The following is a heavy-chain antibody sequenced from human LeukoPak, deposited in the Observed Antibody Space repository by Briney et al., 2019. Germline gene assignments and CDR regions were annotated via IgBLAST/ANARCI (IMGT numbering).Heavy chain of an antibody. D-gene: IGHD3-22*01. J-gene: IGHJ4*02. Sequence: GGSLRLSCAASGFTFSDYYMSWIRQAPGKGLEWVSYISSSGSTIYYADSVKGRSTISRDNAKNSLYLQMNSLRAEGTAVYYCARGPYYYDSSGAPDYWGQGTLVTVPS. CDR2: ISSSGSTI. V-gene: IGHV3-11*01. CDR3: ARGPYYYDSSGAPDY. CDR1: GFTFSDYY.